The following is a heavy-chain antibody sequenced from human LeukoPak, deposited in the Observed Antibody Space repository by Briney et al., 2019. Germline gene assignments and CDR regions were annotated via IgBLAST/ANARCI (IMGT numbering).Heavy chain of an antibody. CDR2: IKQDGSEK. CDR1: GFTFSSYW. J-gene: IGHJ4*02. D-gene: IGHD1-26*01. CDR3: ARDQGVGATMWFDY. Sequence: PGGSLRLSCAASGFTFSSYWMSWVRQAPGKGLEWVANIKQDGSEKYYVDSVKGRFTISRDNAKNSLYLQMNSLRAEDTAVYYCARDQGVGATMWFDYWGQGTLVTVSS. V-gene: IGHV3-7*01.